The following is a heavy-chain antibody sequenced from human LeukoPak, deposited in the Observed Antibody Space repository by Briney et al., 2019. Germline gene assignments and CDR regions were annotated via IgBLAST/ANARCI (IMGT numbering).Heavy chain of an antibody. J-gene: IGHJ6*03. V-gene: IGHV1-8*01. D-gene: IGHD3-10*01. Sequence: ASVKVSCKASGYTFTSYDINWVRQATGQGLEWMGWMNPNSGNTGYAQKFQGRVTMTRNTSISTAYMELSSLRSEDTVVYYCARVSLARGYYYYYMDVWGKGTTVTVSS. CDR3: ARVSLARGYYYYYMDV. CDR1: GYTFTSYD. CDR2: MNPNSGNT.